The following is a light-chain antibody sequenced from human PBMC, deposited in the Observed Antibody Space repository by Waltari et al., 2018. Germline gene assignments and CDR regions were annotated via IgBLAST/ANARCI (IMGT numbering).Light chain of an antibody. CDR1: QSIYDN. V-gene: IGKV3-15*01. CDR2: GAS. J-gene: IGKJ4*01. Sequence: EVVMTQSPATLSVSPGERATLSCRASQSIYDNLAWYQQKPGQSPRLLIYGASTRATGIPSRFSGSGSGTDFTVTISSLQSEDSAVYFCQQYNRWPPVTFGGGTKVEIK. CDR3: QQYNRWPPVT.